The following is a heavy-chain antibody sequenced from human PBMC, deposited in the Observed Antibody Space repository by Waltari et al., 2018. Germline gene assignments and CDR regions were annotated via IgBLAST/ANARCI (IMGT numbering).Heavy chain of an antibody. J-gene: IGHJ4*02. V-gene: IGHV3-72*01. CDR1: GFTFSAHY. CDR2: IRNKANSYST. CDR3: VRLAATGSPYFDS. D-gene: IGHD6-13*01. Sequence: EVHLVESGGGLVQPGGSLRLSCVASGFTFSAHYMDWVRQAPGKGPEWVGHIRNKANSYSTEHAASVKGRFTISRDDSKDSLYLQMNSLEIEDTGVYYCVRLAATGSPYFDSWGQGTLVTVSS.